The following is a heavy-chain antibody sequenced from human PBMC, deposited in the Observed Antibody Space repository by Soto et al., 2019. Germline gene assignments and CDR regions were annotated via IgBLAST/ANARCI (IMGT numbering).Heavy chain of an antibody. Sequence: GGSLRLSCASSGFTFSNYAMSWVRQAPGKGLEWVSAISSSGGSTYYADSGKGRFTISRDNSKNTLYLQMNSLRAEDTAVYYCAKLRGGWYSDYWGQGTLVTVSS. V-gene: IGHV3-23*01. CDR1: GFTFSNYA. J-gene: IGHJ4*02. CDR2: ISSSGGST. D-gene: IGHD6-19*01. CDR3: AKLRGGWYSDY.